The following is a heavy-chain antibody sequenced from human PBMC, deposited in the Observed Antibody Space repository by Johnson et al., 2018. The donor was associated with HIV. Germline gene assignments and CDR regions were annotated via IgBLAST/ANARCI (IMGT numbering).Heavy chain of an antibody. CDR2: ISYDGSNK. J-gene: IGHJ3*02. D-gene: IGHD4-23*01. CDR1: GFTFSSYA. V-gene: IGHV3-30*04. Sequence: VQLVESGGGLVQPGRSLRLSCAASGFTFSSYAMHWVRQAPGKGLEWVAVISYDGSNKHYADSVKGRFTISRDNSKNTLYLQMNSLRAEDTAVYYCAKESETYGGNIGFEHPFDIWGQGTMVTVSS. CDR3: AKESETYGGNIGFEHPFDI.